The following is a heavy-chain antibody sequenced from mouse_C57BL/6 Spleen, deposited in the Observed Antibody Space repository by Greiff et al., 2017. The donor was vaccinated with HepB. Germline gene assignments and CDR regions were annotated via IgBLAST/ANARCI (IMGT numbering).Heavy chain of an antibody. Sequence: VQLQESGPGLAKPSHTLSLTCSVTGYSIPSDYWNWVRKFPGNKLEYMGYISYSGSTYYHPYIKSRIAITRDTAKYKYYLQLNSVTTEETAAYYVAGAYGGSYDFAMGCWGQGTSVTVSS. J-gene: IGHJ4*01. CDR2: ISYSGST. CDR3: AGAYGGSYDFAMGC. V-gene: IGHV3-8*01. D-gene: IGHD1-1*01. CDR1: GYSIPSDY.